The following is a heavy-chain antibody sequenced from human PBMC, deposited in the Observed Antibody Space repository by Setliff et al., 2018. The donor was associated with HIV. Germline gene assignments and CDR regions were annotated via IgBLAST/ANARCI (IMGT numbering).Heavy chain of an antibody. CDR1: GGSINSGSYY. CDR2: IYASGST. V-gene: IGHV4-61*09. J-gene: IGHJ6*03. D-gene: IGHD3-16*01. Sequence: SETLSLTCTVSGGSINSGSYYWNWIRQPAGKGLEWIGHIYASGSTNYNPSLKSRVTMSVDTSKNQFSLKLNSLIAADTAVYFCARGGPDYVDIYYYNYMDVWGKGTTVTVSS. CDR3: ARGGPDYVDIYYYNYMDV.